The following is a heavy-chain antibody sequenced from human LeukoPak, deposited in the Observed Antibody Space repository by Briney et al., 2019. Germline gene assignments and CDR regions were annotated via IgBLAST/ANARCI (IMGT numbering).Heavy chain of an antibody. D-gene: IGHD3-10*01. J-gene: IGHJ3*02. CDR3: AKDEGRLLWFGESNFDAFDI. V-gene: IGHV3-23*01. Sequence: GGSLRLSCAASGFTFSSYAMSWVRQAPGKGLEWVSAISDSGGSTYYADSVKGRFTISRDNSKNTLYLQMNSLRAEDTAVYYCAKDEGRLLWFGESNFDAFDIWGQGTMVTVSS. CDR1: GFTFSSYA. CDR2: ISDSGGST.